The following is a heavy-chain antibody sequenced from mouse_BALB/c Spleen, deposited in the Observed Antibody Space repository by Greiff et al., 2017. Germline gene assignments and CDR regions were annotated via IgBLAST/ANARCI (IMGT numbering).Heavy chain of an antibody. CDR3: ARDSYYDCGSSCGAWFAY. V-gene: IGHV7-3*02. D-gene: IGHD1-1*01. Sequence: EVHLVESGGGLVQPGGSLRLSCATSGFTFTDYYMSWVRQPPGKALEWLGLIRNKANGYTTEYSASVKGRFTISRDNSQSILYLQMNTPRAEDSATYYCARDSYYDCGSSCGAWFAYWGQGTLVTVAA. CDR2: IRNKANGYTT. J-gene: IGHJ3*01. CDR1: GFTFTDYY.